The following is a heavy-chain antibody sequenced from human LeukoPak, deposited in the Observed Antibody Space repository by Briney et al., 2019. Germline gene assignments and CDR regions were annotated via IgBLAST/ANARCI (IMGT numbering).Heavy chain of an antibody. J-gene: IGHJ4*02. CDR3: ARDRRYLDWLVLFDY. CDR2: INPNSGGT. CDR1: GYTFTGYY. V-gene: IGHV1-2*02. D-gene: IGHD3-9*01. Sequence: GASVKVSCKASGYTFTGYYMHWVRQAPGQGLEWMGWINPNSGGTNYAQKFQGRVTMTRDTSISTAYMELSRLRSDDTAVYYCARDRRYLDWLVLFDYWGQGTLVTVSS.